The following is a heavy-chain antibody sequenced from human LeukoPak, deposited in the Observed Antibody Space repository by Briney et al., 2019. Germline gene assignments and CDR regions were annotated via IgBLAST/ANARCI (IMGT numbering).Heavy chain of an antibody. CDR1: GFTFSSYW. V-gene: IGHV3-7*01. Sequence: GGSLRLSCAASGFTFSSYWMSWVRQAPGKGLEWVANIKQDGSEKYYVDSVKGRFTISRDNAKNSLYLQMNSLRAEDTAVYYCATSVGDGYDSNWGQGTLVTVS. CDR3: ATSVGDGYDSN. CDR2: IKQDGSEK. J-gene: IGHJ4*02. D-gene: IGHD5-12*01.